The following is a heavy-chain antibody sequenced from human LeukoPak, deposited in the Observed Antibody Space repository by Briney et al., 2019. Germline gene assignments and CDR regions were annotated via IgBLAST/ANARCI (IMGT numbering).Heavy chain of an antibody. CDR3: ATRRIAVAAPFDF. V-gene: IGHV4-59*01. D-gene: IGHD6-19*01. Sequence: SETLSLTCTVSGGSISSYYWSWIRQPPGKGLEWIGYIYYSGSTNYNPSLKSRVTISVDTSKNQFSLKLSSVTAADTAVYYCATRRIAVAAPFDFWGQGTLVTVSS. CDR2: IYYSGST. CDR1: GGSISSYY. J-gene: IGHJ4*02.